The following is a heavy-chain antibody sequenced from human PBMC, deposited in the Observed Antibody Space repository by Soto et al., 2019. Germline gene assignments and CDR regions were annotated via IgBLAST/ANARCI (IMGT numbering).Heavy chain of an antibody. CDR2: ISYDGSNK. D-gene: IGHD4-17*01. V-gene: IGHV3-30-3*01. Sequence: QVQLVESGGGVVQPGRSLRLSCAASGFTFSSYAMHWVRQAPGKGLEWVAVISYDGSNKYYADSVKGRFTISRDNSKNTLYLQMNSLRAEDTTVYYCASDGAIQYGGSYYSYGMDVWGQGTTVTVSS. CDR1: GFTFSSYA. CDR3: ASDGAIQYGGSYYSYGMDV. J-gene: IGHJ6*02.